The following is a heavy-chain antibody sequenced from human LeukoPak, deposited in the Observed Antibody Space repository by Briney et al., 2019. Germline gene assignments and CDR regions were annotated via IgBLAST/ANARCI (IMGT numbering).Heavy chain of an antibody. CDR2: MNPNSGNT. CDR3: ARGLHCSSTSCYNLDWFDP. V-gene: IGHV1-8*01. CDR1: GYTFTSYD. J-gene: IGHJ5*02. Sequence: ASVKVSCKASGYTFTSYDINWVRQATGQGLEWVGWMNPNSGNTGYAQKFQGRVTMTRNTSISTAYMELSSLRSEDTAVYYCARGLHCSSTSCYNLDWFDPWGQGTLVTVSS. D-gene: IGHD2-2*02.